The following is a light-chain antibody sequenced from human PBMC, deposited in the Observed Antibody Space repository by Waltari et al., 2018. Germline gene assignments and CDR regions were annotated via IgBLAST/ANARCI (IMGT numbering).Light chain of an antibody. CDR3: QQYYSIPLT. CDR2: WAS. J-gene: IGKJ4*01. Sequence: DIVMTQSPDSLAVSLGERATINCKSSQSVLYSANNKGYLAWYQQKPGQPAKLLIYWASTREFGVPDRFSGSGSGTDFTLTISSLQAEDVAVYYCQQYYSIPLTFGGGTKVEIK. CDR1: QSVLYSANNKGY. V-gene: IGKV4-1*01.